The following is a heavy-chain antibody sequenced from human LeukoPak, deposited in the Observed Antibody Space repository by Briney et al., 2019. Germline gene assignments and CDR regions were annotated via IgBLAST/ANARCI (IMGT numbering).Heavy chain of an antibody. CDR2: IKADGSDT. V-gene: IGHV3-7*03. D-gene: IGHD3-22*01. Sequence: PGGSLRLSCAASEFSFSTSWMSWVRQAPGKGLEWVANIKADGSDTYYGDSVKGRFTISRDNAKNSLYLQMNSLRAEDTALYYCAKELVPYYYDSSGYSATAFDYWGQGTLVTVSS. CDR3: AKELVPYYYDSSGYSATAFDY. J-gene: IGHJ4*02. CDR1: EFSFSTSW.